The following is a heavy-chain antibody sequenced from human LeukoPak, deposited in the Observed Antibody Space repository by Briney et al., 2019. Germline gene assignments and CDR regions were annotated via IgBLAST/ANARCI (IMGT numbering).Heavy chain of an antibody. V-gene: IGHV4-39*07. CDR1: GGSISSSSYY. CDR2: IYYSGST. J-gene: IGHJ4*02. D-gene: IGHD4-17*01. Sequence: SETLSLTCTVSGGSISSSSYYWGWIRQPPGKGLEWIGSIYYSGSTYYNPSLKSRVTISVDTSKNQFSLKLSSVTAADTAVYYCARVTQEYGDYVLLDYWGQGTLVTVSS. CDR3: ARVTQEYGDYVLLDY.